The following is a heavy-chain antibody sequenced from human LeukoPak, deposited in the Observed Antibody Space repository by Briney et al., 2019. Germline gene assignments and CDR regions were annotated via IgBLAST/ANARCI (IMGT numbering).Heavy chain of an antibody. Sequence: SVKVSCKASGFTFTSSAVQWVRQARGQRLEWIGWIVVGSGNTNYAQEFQERVTITRDMSTSTAYMELSSLRSEDTAVYYCARDHVSVALFDYWGQGTLVTVSS. J-gene: IGHJ4*02. CDR3: ARDHVSVALFDY. D-gene: IGHD6-19*01. CDR1: GFTFTSSA. CDR2: IVVGSGNT. V-gene: IGHV1-58*01.